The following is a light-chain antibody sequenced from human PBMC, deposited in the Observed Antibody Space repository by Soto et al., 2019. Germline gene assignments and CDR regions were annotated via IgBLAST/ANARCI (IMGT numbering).Light chain of an antibody. Sequence: IVMTQSPDSLAVSLGERATINCKSSQSVLYTSNNKNYLAWYQHKPGQPPKLLNSWASSRESGVPDRFSGSGSGTDFTLTISSLQAEDVAVYYCQHYYSSPFTFGPGTKVDIK. CDR1: QSVLYTSNNKNY. CDR2: WAS. V-gene: IGKV4-1*01. CDR3: QHYYSSPFT. J-gene: IGKJ3*01.